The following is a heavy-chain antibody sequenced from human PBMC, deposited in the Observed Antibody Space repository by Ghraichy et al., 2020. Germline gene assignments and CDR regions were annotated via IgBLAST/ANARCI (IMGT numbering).Heavy chain of an antibody. CDR2: ISSGSSYI. V-gene: IGHV3-21*01. Sequence: GGSLRLSCAASGFAFNTYIMNWVRQAPGKGLEWVSSISSGSSYIYYADSVKGRFTISRDNAKNSLWLQMNSLRAEDTAVYYCVREAVGETQDPYFDLWGRGTLATVSS. D-gene: IGHD3-10*01. J-gene: IGHJ2*01. CDR1: GFAFNTYI. CDR3: VREAVGETQDPYFDL.